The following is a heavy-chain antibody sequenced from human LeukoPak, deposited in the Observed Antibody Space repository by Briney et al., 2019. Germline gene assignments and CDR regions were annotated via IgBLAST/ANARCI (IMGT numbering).Heavy chain of an antibody. D-gene: IGHD3-10*01. CDR1: GYTFTSYD. V-gene: IGHV1-8*01. CDR3: ARAVRGVNFFVY. Sequence: ASVKVSCKASGYTFTSYDINWVRQATGQGLEWMGWMNPNSGNTGYAQKFQGRVTMTRDTSISTAYMELSSLRSEDTAVYYCARAVRGVNFFVYWGQGTLVTVSS. J-gene: IGHJ4*02. CDR2: MNPNSGNT.